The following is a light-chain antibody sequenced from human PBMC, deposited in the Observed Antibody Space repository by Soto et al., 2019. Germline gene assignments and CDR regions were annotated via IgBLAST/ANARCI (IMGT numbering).Light chain of an antibody. Sequence: QSALTQPASVSGSPGQSITMSCTGTSSDVGGHNFVSWYQQHPGKAPKLMLYDVSLRPSGVSNRFSGSKSGNTASLTISGLQVEDEADYYCSSYTSGSTRVVFGGGTKLTVI. J-gene: IGLJ2*01. CDR3: SSYTSGSTRVV. CDR2: DVS. V-gene: IGLV2-14*03. CDR1: SSDVGGHNF.